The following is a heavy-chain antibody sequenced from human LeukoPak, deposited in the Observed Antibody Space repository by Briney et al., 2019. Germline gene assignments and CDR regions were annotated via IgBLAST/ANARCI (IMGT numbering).Heavy chain of an antibody. J-gene: IGHJ3*02. V-gene: IGHV3-7*01. CDR1: GFTFSSYW. D-gene: IGHD6-19*01. CDR3: ARDISYFLSGSGPRAYAFDI. Sequence: PGGSLRLSCASSGFTFSSYWMNWVRQAPGKGLEWVANIKQDGSEKYYVDSVKGRFTVSRDNAKNSLYLQMNSLRAEDTAVYYCARDISYFLSGSGPRAYAFDIWGQGTMVTVSS. CDR2: IKQDGSEK.